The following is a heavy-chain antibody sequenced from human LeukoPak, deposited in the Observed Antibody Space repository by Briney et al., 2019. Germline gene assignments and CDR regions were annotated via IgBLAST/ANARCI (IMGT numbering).Heavy chain of an antibody. J-gene: IGHJ4*02. CDR1: GFTFTNYF. CDR3: GRGAALNWNSGGIDY. D-gene: IGHD1-1*01. Sequence: GGSLRLSCAASGFTFTNYFMTWVRQAPGTGLGWVALIRQDGSDKYYVDSVKGRFTISRDNANNLLFLQMNSLRFDDTDVYYCGRGAALNWNSGGIDYWGQGTLVAVSS. V-gene: IGHV3-7*01. CDR2: IRQDGSDK.